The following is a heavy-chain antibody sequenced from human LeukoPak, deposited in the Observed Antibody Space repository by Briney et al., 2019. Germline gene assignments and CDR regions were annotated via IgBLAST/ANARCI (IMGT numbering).Heavy chain of an antibody. CDR2: ISGSGGIT. D-gene: IGHD3-16*01. J-gene: IGHJ4*02. CDR3: AKDLGGDLKRIGVLFDS. CDR1: GFTFSSYA. Sequence: PGGSLRLSCAASGFTFSSYAMSWVRQAPGKGLEWVSSISGSGGITYNADSVKGRFTISRDNSKNTLYLQMNSLRADDTAVYYCAKDLGGDLKRIGVLFDSWGQGTLVTVSS. V-gene: IGHV3-23*01.